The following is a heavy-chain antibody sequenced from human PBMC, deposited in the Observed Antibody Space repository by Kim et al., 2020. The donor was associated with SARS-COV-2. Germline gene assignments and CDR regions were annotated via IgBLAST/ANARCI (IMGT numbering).Heavy chain of an antibody. V-gene: IGHV3-7*03. CDR3: ARGFTMVRGVRWRAFDY. CDR2: IKQDGSEK. Sequence: GGSLRLSCAASGFTFSSYWMSWVRQAPGKGLEWVANIKQDGSEKYYVDSVKGRFTISRDNAKNSLYLQMNSLRAEDTAVYYCARGFTMVRGVRWRAFDYWGQGTLVTVSS. CDR1: GFTFSSYW. J-gene: IGHJ4*02. D-gene: IGHD3-10*01.